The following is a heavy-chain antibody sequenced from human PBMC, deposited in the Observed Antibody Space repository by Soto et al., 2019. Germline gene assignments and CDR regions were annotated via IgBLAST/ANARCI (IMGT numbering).Heavy chain of an antibody. CDR3: ARMATMIVGKGWFDP. Sequence: LSLTCTVSGGSISSYYWSWIRQPPGKGLEWIGYIYYSGSTNYNPSLRSRVTISVDTSKNQFSLKLSSVTAADTAVYYCARMATMIVGKGWFDPWGQGTLVTVSS. J-gene: IGHJ5*02. V-gene: IGHV4-59*01. D-gene: IGHD3-22*01. CDR2: IYYSGST. CDR1: GGSISSYY.